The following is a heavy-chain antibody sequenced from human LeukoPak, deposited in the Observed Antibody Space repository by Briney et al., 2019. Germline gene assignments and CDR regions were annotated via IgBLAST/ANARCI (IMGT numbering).Heavy chain of an antibody. J-gene: IGHJ4*02. CDR2: ISWNSGSI. Sequence: GRSLRLSCAASGFTFDDYAMHWVRQAPGKGLEWVSGISWNSGSIGYVDSVKGRFTISRDNAKNSLYLQMNSLRAEDTALYYCAKAALAPQWLVYDYWGQGTLVTVSS. CDR3: AKAALAPQWLVYDY. D-gene: IGHD6-19*01. V-gene: IGHV3-9*01. CDR1: GFTFDDYA.